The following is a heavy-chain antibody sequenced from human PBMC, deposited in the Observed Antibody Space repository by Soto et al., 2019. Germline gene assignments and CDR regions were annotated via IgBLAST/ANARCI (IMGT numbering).Heavy chain of an antibody. CDR1: GGTFSSYA. CDR2: IIPLLGTP. D-gene: IGHD6-6*01. J-gene: IGHJ6*02. CDR3: ARESSSPNYYYYGVDV. Sequence: QVQLVQSGAEVKKPGSSVKVSCRASGGTFSSYAVSWVRQAPGQGLEWMGVIIPLLGTPKYAQKFQGRVTITADDSARTADMELSSLRSEDTAVYYCARESSSPNYYYYGVDVWGQGTTVTVSS. V-gene: IGHV1-69*01.